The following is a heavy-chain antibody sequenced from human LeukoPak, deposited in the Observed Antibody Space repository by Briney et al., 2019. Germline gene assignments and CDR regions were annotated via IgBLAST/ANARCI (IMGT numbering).Heavy chain of an antibody. J-gene: IGHJ4*02. Sequence: GGSLRLSCAASGVSFTRWWMSWVRQAPGRGLEWVSRINGDESSTNYADSVKGRFTISRDNAKDTLYLHMNSLTAEDTAVYYCARGAKWAYYFDYWGQGTLVTVSS. D-gene: IGHD1-26*01. CDR3: ARGAKWAYYFDY. V-gene: IGHV3-74*01. CDR2: INGDESST. CDR1: GVSFTRWW.